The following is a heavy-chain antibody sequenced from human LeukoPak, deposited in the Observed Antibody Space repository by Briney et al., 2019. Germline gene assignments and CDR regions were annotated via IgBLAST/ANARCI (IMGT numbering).Heavy chain of an antibody. Sequence: ASVKVSCKASGGTFSSYAISWVRQAPGQGLEWMGRIIPIFGIANYAQKFQGRVTITADKSTSTAYMELSSLRSEDTAVYYCARGGDSSGPTGLDYWGQGTLVTVSS. CDR2: IIPIFGIA. V-gene: IGHV1-69*04. CDR1: GGTFSSYA. D-gene: IGHD3-22*01. J-gene: IGHJ4*02. CDR3: ARGGDSSGPTGLDY.